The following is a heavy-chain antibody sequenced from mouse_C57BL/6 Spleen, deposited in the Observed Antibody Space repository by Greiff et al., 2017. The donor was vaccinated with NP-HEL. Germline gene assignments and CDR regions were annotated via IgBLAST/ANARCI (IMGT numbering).Heavy chain of an antibody. Sequence: VQLQQSGAELVRPGASVKLSCKASGYTFTDYYINWVKQRPGQGLEWIARIYPGSGNTYYNEKFKGKATLTAEKSSSTAYMQLSSLTSEDSAVYFCARGRGSNYAMDYWGQGTSVTVSS. CDR1: GYTFTDYY. V-gene: IGHV1-76*01. J-gene: IGHJ4*01. CDR3: ARGRGSNYAMDY. D-gene: IGHD1-1*01. CDR2: IYPGSGNT.